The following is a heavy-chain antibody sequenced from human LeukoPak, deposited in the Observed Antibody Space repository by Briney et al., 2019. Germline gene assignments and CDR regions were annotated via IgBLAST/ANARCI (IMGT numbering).Heavy chain of an antibody. CDR3: AKGDLAYCGGDCYDYYYYGMDV. Sequence: GGSLRLSCAASGFTFSSYAMSWVRQAPGKGLEWVSAISGIGGSTYYADSVKGRFTISRDNSKNTLYLQMNSLRAEDTAVYYCAKGDLAYCGGDCYDYYYYGMDVWGQGTTVTVSS. CDR2: ISGIGGST. J-gene: IGHJ6*02. V-gene: IGHV3-23*01. CDR1: GFTFSSYA. D-gene: IGHD2-21*02.